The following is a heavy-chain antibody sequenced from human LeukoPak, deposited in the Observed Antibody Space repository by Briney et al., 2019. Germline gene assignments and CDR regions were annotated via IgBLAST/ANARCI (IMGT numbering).Heavy chain of an antibody. CDR2: ISSSSSFI. V-gene: IGHV3-21*04. D-gene: IGHD3-16*01. CDR1: GSTFSIYS. Sequence: GGSLRLSCAASGSTFSIYSMNWVRQAPGKGLEWVSSISSSSSFIYYADSVKGRFTISRDNAKNSLYLQMNSLRAEDAALYYCAKGEFDYYYYGMDVWGQGTTVTVSS. CDR3: AKGEFDYYYYGMDV. J-gene: IGHJ6*02.